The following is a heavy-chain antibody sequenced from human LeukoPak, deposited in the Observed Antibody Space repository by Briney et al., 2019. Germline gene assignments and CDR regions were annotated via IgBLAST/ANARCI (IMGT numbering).Heavy chain of an antibody. Sequence: PSETLSLTCTVSGGSISSYYWSWIRQPPGKGLEWIGYIYCSGSTNYNPSLKSRVTISVDTSKNQFSLKLSSVTAADTAVYYCTLLQRGAVGYWGQGTLVTVSS. CDR3: TLLQRGAVGY. CDR1: GGSISSYY. D-gene: IGHD1-26*01. J-gene: IGHJ4*02. CDR2: IYCSGST. V-gene: IGHV4-59*01.